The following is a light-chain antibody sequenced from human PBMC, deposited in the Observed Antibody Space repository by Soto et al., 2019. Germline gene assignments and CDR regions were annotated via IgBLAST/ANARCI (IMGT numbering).Light chain of an antibody. CDR2: EVI. J-gene: IGLJ2*01. Sequence: QSVLTQPASVSGSPGQSIAISCTGTSSDVGGYNYVSWYQQYPGKAPKLMIFEVINRPSGVSNRFSGSKSGNTASLTISGLQAEDEADYYCSSYAGSSINTVIFGGGTQLTVL. V-gene: IGLV2-14*01. CDR1: SSDVGGYNY. CDR3: SSYAGSSINTVI.